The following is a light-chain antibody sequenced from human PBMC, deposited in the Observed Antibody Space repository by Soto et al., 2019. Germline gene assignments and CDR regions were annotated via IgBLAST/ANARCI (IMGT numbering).Light chain of an antibody. J-gene: IGKJ1*01. CDR1: QSVSSN. Sequence: EIVMTQSPATLSVSPGERATLSCRASQSVSSNLARYQQKPGQAPRLLIYGASTRATGIPARFSGRGSGTEFTLTISSLQSEDFAIYYCQHYNNWPPWTFGQGTKVEIK. CDR2: GAS. CDR3: QHYNNWPPWT. V-gene: IGKV3-15*01.